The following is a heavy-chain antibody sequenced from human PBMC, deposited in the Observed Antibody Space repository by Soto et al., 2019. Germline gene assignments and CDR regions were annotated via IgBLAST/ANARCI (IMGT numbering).Heavy chain of an antibody. V-gene: IGHV1-2*02. J-gene: IGHJ4*02. D-gene: IGHD5-12*01. CDR1: GPTFIAYY. Sequence: LLVQSGAEVKKPGASVRVSCKTSGPTFIAYYIHWVRQAPGQGLEWMGWIDPKSGGTTYERNFLGRVTMTRATSINTAYMDLNRLTSDDTAVYYCARVSVDVPEWGQGTLITVSS. CDR3: ARVSVDVPE. CDR2: IDPKSGGT.